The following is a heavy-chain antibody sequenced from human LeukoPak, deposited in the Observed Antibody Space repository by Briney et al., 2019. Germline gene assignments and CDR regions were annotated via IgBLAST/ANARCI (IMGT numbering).Heavy chain of an antibody. CDR2: IYTSGST. CDR1: GGSISSYY. Sequence: SETLSLTCTVSGGSISSYYWSWIRQPAGKGLEWIGRIYTSGSTNYNPSLKSRVTMSVDTSKNQFSLKLSSVTAADTAVYYCARVLPRRLLVRGVGRKTPTDAFDIWGQGTMVTVSS. J-gene: IGHJ3*02. D-gene: IGHD3-10*01. CDR3: ARVLPRRLLVRGVGRKTPTDAFDI. V-gene: IGHV4-4*07.